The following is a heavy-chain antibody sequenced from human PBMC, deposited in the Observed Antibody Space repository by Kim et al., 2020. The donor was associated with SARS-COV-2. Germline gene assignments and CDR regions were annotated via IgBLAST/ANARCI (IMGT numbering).Heavy chain of an antibody. CDR1: GGSISSYY. CDR3: ARHGGGATNFDY. Sequence: SETLSLTCTVSGGSISSYYWSWIRQPPGKGLEWIGYIYYSRSTNYNPSLKSRVTISVDTSKNQFSLKLSSVTAADTAVYYCARHGGGATNFDYWGQGTLVTVSS. V-gene: IGHV4-59*13. D-gene: IGHD1-26*01. J-gene: IGHJ4*02. CDR2: IYYSRST.